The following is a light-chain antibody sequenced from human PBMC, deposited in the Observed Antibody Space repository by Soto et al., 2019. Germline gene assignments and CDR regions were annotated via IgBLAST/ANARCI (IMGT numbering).Light chain of an antibody. CDR2: GAS. Sequence: EIVMTQSPGTLSVSPGERAILFCRASQSVSNKLAWYQQKPGQAPRLIIYGASTRATGIPARFSGSGSGTDFTLTISSLQSEDFAIYYCQQYNKWPQFGGGTKVEIK. V-gene: IGKV3-15*01. CDR3: QQYNKWPQ. CDR1: QSVSNK. J-gene: IGKJ4*02.